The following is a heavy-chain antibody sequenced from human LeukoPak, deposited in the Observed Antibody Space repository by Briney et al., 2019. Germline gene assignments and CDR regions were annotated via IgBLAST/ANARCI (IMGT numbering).Heavy chain of an antibody. CDR2: INHSGST. D-gene: IGHD3-22*01. J-gene: IGHJ3*02. Sequence: SETLSLTCAVYGGSFSGYYWSWIRQPPGKGLEWIGEINHSGSTNYNPTLKSRVTISVDTSKNQFSLKLSSVTAADTAVYYCARESGGSSGSNDAFDIWGQGTMVTVPS. CDR3: ARESGGSSGSNDAFDI. V-gene: IGHV4-34*01. CDR1: GGSFSGYY.